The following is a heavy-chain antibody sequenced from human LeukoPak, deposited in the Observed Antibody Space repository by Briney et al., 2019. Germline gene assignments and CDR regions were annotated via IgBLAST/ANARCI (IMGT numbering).Heavy chain of an antibody. V-gene: IGHV4-31*03. CDR1: GGSISSGGYY. CDR3: ARTVVVVAATPLDYFDY. D-gene: IGHD2-15*01. Sequence: SQTLSLTCTVSGGSISSGGYYWSWIRRQPGKGPEWIGYIYYSGSTYYNPSLKSRVTISVDTSKNQFSLKLSSVTAADTAVYYCARTVVVVAATPLDYFDYWGQGTLVTVSS. J-gene: IGHJ4*02. CDR2: IYYSGST.